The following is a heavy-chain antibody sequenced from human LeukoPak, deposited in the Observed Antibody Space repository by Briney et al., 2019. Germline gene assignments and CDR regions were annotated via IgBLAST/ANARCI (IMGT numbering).Heavy chain of an antibody. J-gene: IGHJ3*02. CDR1: GFTFSGYG. CDR2: ISGSGGST. Sequence: GGSLRLSCAASGFTFSGYGMSWVRQAPGRGLKWVSAISGSGGSTYYADSVRGRITISRDNSKNSLYLQMNSLRAEDTAVYYCAGSWSPYDAFDIWGQGTMVTVSS. V-gene: IGHV3-23*01. D-gene: IGHD6-13*01. CDR3: AGSWSPYDAFDI.